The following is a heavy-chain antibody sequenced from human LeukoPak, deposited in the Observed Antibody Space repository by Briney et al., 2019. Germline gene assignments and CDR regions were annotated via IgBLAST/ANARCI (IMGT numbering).Heavy chain of an antibody. Sequence: GSSVTVSCKASGGTFSSYAISWVRQAPGQGLEWMGGIIPIFGTANYAQKFQGRVTITADESTSTAYMELSSLRSEDTAVYHCARRLDWYFDLWGRGTLVTVSS. CDR2: IIPIFGTA. J-gene: IGHJ2*01. CDR3: ARRLDWYFDL. V-gene: IGHV1-69*01. CDR1: GGTFSSYA. D-gene: IGHD2-21*01.